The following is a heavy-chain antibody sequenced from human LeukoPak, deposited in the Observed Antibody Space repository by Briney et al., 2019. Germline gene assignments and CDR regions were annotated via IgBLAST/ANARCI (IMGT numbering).Heavy chain of an antibody. J-gene: IGHJ4*02. CDR3: ARGKGSLTMIVMIVTAVEYYYDY. CDR1: GSSFSDYD. Sequence: SETLSLTCAVYGSSFSDYDWTWIRQPPGKGLEWIGEINHIGNTKYNPSFESRVTISLDTSKNQFSLRLSSVTAADTAVYYCARGKGSLTMIVMIVTAVEYYYDYWGQGTLVTVSS. CDR2: INHIGNT. D-gene: IGHD3-22*01. V-gene: IGHV4-34*01.